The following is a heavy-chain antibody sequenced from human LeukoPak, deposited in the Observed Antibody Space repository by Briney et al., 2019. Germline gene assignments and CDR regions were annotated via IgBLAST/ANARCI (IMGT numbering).Heavy chain of an antibody. Sequence: GGSLRLSCAASGFTFSTYWMSWVRQAPGKGLEWVANIKQDESEKYYVDSVKGRFTISRDNAKNSLYLQMNSLRVEDTAVYYCARGHVDTTMTGEYEYWGQRTLVTVSS. V-gene: IGHV3-7*01. J-gene: IGHJ4*02. D-gene: IGHD5-18*01. CDR3: ARGHVDTTMTGEYEY. CDR1: GFTFSTYW. CDR2: IKQDESEK.